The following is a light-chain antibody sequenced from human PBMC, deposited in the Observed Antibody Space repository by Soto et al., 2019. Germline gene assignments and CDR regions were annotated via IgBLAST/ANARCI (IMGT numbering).Light chain of an antibody. CDR1: SSDVGGYNY. V-gene: IGLV2-8*01. CDR3: TSYAGSNNLVV. J-gene: IGLJ1*01. CDR2: EVS. Sequence: QSVLTQPPSASGSPGQSVTISCTGTSSDVGGYNYVSWYQQHPGKAPKLMISEVSKRPSGVPDGFSGSKSGNTASLTVSGLQAEDEADYYCTSYAGSNNLVVFGTGTKLTVL.